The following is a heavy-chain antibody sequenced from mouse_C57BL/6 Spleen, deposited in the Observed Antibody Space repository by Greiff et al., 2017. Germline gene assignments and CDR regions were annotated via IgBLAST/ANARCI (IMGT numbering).Heavy chain of an antibody. D-gene: IGHD2-3*01. CDR3: ARDGYHPMDY. Sequence: EVHLVESGGGLVKPGGSLKLSCAASGFTFSDYGMHWVRQAPERGLEWVAYISSGSSTIYYADTVKGRFTISRDHAKNTLFLQMNSLRSEDTAMYYCARDGYHPMDYWGQGTSVTVSS. CDR2: ISSGSSTI. CDR1: GFTFSDYG. V-gene: IGHV5-17*01. J-gene: IGHJ4*01.